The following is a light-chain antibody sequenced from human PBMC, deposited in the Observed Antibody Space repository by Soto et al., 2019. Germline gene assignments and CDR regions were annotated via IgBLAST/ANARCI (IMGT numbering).Light chain of an antibody. CDR3: CSYAGSYTWV. V-gene: IGLV2-18*02. CDR2: EAS. CDR1: STDFVSYNR. J-gene: IGLJ1*01. Sequence: QSALTQPPSVSGSPGQSVTISCTGTSTDFVSYNRVSWYQQPPGTAPKLIIYEASNRPSGVPDRFSGSKSSNTASLTISGLQAEDEADYYCCSYAGSYTWVFGSGTKVTVL.